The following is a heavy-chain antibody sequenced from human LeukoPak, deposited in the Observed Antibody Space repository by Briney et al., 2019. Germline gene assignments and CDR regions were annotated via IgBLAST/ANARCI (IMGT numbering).Heavy chain of an antibody. Sequence: SVKVSCKASGGTFSSYAISWVRQAPGQGLEWMGGIIPIFGTANYAQKFQGRVTITTDESTSTDYMELSSLRSEDTAVYYCARGSPAAILGYFDYWGQGTLVTVSS. D-gene: IGHD2-2*01. J-gene: IGHJ4*02. CDR2: IIPIFGTA. CDR1: GGTFSSYA. V-gene: IGHV1-69*05. CDR3: ARGSPAAILGYFDY.